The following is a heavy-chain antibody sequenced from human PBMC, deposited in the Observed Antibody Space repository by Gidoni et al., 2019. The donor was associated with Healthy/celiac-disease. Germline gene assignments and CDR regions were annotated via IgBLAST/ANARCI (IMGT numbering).Heavy chain of an antibody. D-gene: IGHD3-22*01. CDR3: ASGGVGYYDSSGYYPEYFQH. CDR1: GFTFSSYS. CDR2: ISSSSSTR. Sequence: EVQLVESGGGLVQPGGSLRLSCAASGFTFSSYSMNWVRQAPGKGLEWVSYISSSSSTRYYADSVKGRFTISRDNAKNSLYLQMNSLRDEDTAVYYCASGGVGYYDSSGYYPEYFQHWGQGTLVTVSS. V-gene: IGHV3-48*02. J-gene: IGHJ1*01.